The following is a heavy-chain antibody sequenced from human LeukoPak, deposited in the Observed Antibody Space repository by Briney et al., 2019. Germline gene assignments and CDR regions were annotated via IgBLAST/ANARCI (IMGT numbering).Heavy chain of an antibody. V-gene: IGHV1-2*02. D-gene: IGHD6-13*01. CDR1: GYTFTGYY. CDR2: INPNSGGT. Sequence: ASVKVSCKASGYTFTGYYMHWVRQAPGQGLEWMGWINPNSGGTNYAQKFQGRVTMTRDTSISTAYMELSRLRSDDTSVYYCARDTGSSSWYGVRYYYYMDVWGKGTTVTVSS. J-gene: IGHJ6*03. CDR3: ARDTGSSSWYGVRYYYYMDV.